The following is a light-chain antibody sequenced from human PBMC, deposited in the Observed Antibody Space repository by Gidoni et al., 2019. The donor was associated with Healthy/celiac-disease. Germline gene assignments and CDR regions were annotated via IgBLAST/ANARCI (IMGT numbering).Light chain of an antibody. CDR2: AAS. CDR3: QQLNSYPPLT. J-gene: IGKJ4*01. CDR1: QGMSSY. V-gene: IGKV1-9*01. Sequence: DIQLTQSPSFLSASVGDRVTITCRASQGMSSYLAWYQQKQGKAPKLLIYAASTLQSGVPSRFIGSGSGTEFTLTISSLQPEDFATYYCQQLNSYPPLTFGGGTKVEIK.